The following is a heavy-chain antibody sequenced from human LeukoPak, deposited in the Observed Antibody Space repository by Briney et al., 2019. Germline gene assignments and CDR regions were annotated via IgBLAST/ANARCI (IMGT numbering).Heavy chain of an antibody. J-gene: IGHJ4*02. Sequence: GGSLRLSCAASGFTFSSYGMHWVRQAPGKGLEWVAFIRYDGSNKYYADSVKGRFTISRDKSKNTLYLQMNSLRAEDTAVYYCAKDPDYYGSGKVYYFDYWGQGTLVTVSS. CDR2: IRYDGSNK. CDR1: GFTFSSYG. V-gene: IGHV3-30*02. CDR3: AKDPDYYGSGKVYYFDY. D-gene: IGHD3-10*01.